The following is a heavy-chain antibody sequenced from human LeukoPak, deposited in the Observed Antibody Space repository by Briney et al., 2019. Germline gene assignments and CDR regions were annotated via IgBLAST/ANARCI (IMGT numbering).Heavy chain of an antibody. CDR1: GYTFTGYY. V-gene: IGHV1-2*02. Sequence: ASVKVSFKASGYTFTGYYMHWVRQAPGQGLEWMGWINPNSGGTNYAQKFQGRVTMTRDTSISTAYMELSRLRSDDTAVYYCAREAIAARDAFDIWGQGTMVTASS. CDR3: AREAIAARDAFDI. D-gene: IGHD6-6*01. CDR2: INPNSGGT. J-gene: IGHJ3*02.